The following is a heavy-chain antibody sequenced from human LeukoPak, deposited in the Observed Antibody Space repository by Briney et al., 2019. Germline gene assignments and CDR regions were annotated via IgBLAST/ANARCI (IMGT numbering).Heavy chain of an antibody. J-gene: IGHJ4*02. CDR1: GYSFISYW. V-gene: IGHV5-51*01. D-gene: IGHD6-19*01. CDR3: ARGGIAVARNFDY. CDR2: IYPGDSDT. Sequence: GASLKIFCNGSGYSFISYWICWVRQMPRKGREWMGMIYPGDSDTRYSPSFQGQVTISADKSISTAYLQWSSLKAPDTAMYYCARGGIAVARNFDYWGQGTLVTVSS.